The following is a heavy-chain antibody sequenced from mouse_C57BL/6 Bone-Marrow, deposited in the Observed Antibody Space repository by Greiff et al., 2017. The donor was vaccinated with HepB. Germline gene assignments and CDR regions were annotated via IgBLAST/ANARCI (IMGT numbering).Heavy chain of an antibody. CDR3: ARPYYGSSWDAY. J-gene: IGHJ3*01. Sequence: EVQVVESGGDLVKPGGSLKLSCAASGFTFSSYGMSWVRQTPDKRLEWVATISSGGSYTYYPDSVKGRFTISRDNAKNTLYLQMSSLKSEDTAMYYCARPYYGSSWDAYWGQGTLVTVSA. V-gene: IGHV5-6*01. CDR1: GFTFSSYG. D-gene: IGHD1-1*01. CDR2: ISSGGSYT.